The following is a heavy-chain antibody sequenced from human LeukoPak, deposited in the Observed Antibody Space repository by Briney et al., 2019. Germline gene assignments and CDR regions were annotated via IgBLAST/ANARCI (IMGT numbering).Heavy chain of an antibody. J-gene: IGHJ4*02. CDR1: GFTFSTYA. V-gene: IGHV3-53*01. CDR3: AGIDY. Sequence: GGSLRLSCVVSGFTFSTYAMSWVRQAPGKGLEWVSVIYSGGSTYYADSVKGRFTISRDNSKNTLYLQMNSLRAEDTAVYYCAGIDYWGQGTLVTVSS. CDR2: IYSGGST.